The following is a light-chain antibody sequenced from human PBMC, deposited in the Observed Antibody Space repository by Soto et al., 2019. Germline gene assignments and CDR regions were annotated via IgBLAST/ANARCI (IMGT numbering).Light chain of an antibody. CDR3: QQSYSTPWW. CDR1: QSISSY. J-gene: IGKJ1*01. V-gene: IGKV1-39*01. CDR2: AAS. Sequence: DIQMTQSPSSLSASVGDRVTITCRASQSISSYLNWYQQKPGKAPKLLIYAASSLQSGVPSRFSGSGSGTDSTLTISSLQPEDFATYYCQQSYSTPWWFGQGTKVDIK.